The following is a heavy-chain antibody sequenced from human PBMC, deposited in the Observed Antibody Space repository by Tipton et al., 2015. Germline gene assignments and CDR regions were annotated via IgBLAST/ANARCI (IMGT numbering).Heavy chain of an antibody. CDR3: ARASIIQGYYHDSSRYYLFNS. V-gene: IGHV4-34*01. CDR1: GGSFSDYY. Sequence: TLSLTCAVYGGSFSDYYWSWIRQSPGKGLEWIGSLYFSGTTYYNPSLKSRVTISIDRFKNQFSLKLSSVIAADTAVYYCARASIIQGYYHDSSRYYLFNSWGQGTLVTVSS. D-gene: IGHD3-22*01. CDR2: LYFSGTT. J-gene: IGHJ1*01.